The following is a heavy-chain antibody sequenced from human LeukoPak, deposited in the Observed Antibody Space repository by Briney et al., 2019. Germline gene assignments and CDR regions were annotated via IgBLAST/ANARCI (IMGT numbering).Heavy chain of an antibody. CDR2: IIPIFGTA. CDR3: ARDIAVAGPRQGIENEYFQH. J-gene: IGHJ1*01. V-gene: IGHV1-69*05. CDR1: GYTFTSYG. Sequence: SVKVSCKASGYTFTSYGISWVRQAPGQGLEWMGGIIPIFGTANYAQKFQGRVTITTDESTSTAYMELSSLRSEDTAVYYCARDIAVAGPRQGIENEYFQHWGQGTLVTVSS. D-gene: IGHD6-19*01.